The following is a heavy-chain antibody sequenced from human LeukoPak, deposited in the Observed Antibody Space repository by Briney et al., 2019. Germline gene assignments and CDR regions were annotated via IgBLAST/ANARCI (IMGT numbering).Heavy chain of an antibody. D-gene: IGHD4-17*01. CDR3: ARGVGYGDYYYYGMDD. V-gene: IGHV1-18*01. Sequence: ASVKVSCKASGYTFTSYGISWVRQAPGQGLEWMGWISAYNGNTNYAQKLQGRVTMTTDTSTSTAYMELRSLRSDDTAVYYCARGVGYGDYYYYGMDDWGQGTTVTVSS. CDR2: ISAYNGNT. J-gene: IGHJ6*02. CDR1: GYTFTSYG.